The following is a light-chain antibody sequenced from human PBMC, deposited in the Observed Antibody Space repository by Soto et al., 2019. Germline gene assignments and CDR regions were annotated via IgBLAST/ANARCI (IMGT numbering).Light chain of an antibody. Sequence: DIVMTQSPDSLAVSLGERATINCKSSQSVLYSSNNKNYLAWYQQKPGQPPKLLIYWASTRESGVPDRFSGSGSGTDLTLTISSLQAEDVAVYYCQQYFSTPYTFGRGTKLEIK. J-gene: IGKJ2*01. V-gene: IGKV4-1*01. CDR2: WAS. CDR1: QSVLYSSNNKNY. CDR3: QQYFSTPYT.